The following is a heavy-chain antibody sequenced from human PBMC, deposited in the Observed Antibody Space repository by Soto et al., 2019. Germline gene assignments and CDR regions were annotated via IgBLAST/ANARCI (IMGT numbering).Heavy chain of an antibody. CDR2: ISSSSSYI. J-gene: IGHJ4*01. D-gene: IGHD1-7*01. Sequence: EVQLVESGGGLVKPGGSLRLSCAASGFTFSSYSMNWVRQAPGKGLEWVSSISSSSSYIYYADSVKGRFTISRDNAKNSLYLQMNSLRAEDTAVYYFARANPWAGTLDYWGHGTLVTVSS. V-gene: IGHV3-21*01. CDR3: ARANPWAGTLDY. CDR1: GFTFSSYS.